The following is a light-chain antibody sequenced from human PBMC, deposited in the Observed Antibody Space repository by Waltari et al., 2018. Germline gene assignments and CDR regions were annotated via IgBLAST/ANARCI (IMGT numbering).Light chain of an antibody. CDR3: QVWDSSSDPRRV. CDR2: DDT. CDR1: NIGSKS. Sequence: SYVLPQPPSVSVAPGKPARITCGGNNIGSKSVHWYQQKPGQAPVLVIYDDTDRPSGIPERFSGSNSGNTATLTISRVAAGDEADYYCQVWDSSSDPRRVFGGGTKLTVL. J-gene: IGLJ3*02. V-gene: IGLV3-21*04.